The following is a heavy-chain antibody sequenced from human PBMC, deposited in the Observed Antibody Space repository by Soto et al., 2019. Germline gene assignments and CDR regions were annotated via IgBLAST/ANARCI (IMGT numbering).Heavy chain of an antibody. CDR1: GFTFSSYW. J-gene: IGHJ4*02. Sequence: PGGSLRLSCAASGFTFSSYWMHWVRQAPGKGLVWVSRLNGDGSNTNYADSVTGRCTISRDNAKNTLYLQMNRLTADDTAMYYCARVCTGGSCYQSDSWGQGTLVTVSS. CDR3: ARVCTGGSCYQSDS. CDR2: LNGDGSNT. D-gene: IGHD2-15*01. V-gene: IGHV3-74*01.